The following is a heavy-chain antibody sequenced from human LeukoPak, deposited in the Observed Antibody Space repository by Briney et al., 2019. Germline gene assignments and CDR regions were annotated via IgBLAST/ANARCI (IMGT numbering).Heavy chain of an antibody. V-gene: IGHV4-59*01. D-gene: IGHD6-19*01. J-gene: IGHJ4*02. CDR2: IYYSGST. CDR3: ARGPNRYSSGWYYFDY. Sequence: SETLSLTCTVSGGSITSYYWSWIRQPPGKGLEWIGYIYYSGSTNYNPSLESRVSISVDTSNNQFSLRLNSVTAADTAVYYCARGPNRYSSGWYYFDYWGQGTQVTVSS. CDR1: GGSITSYY.